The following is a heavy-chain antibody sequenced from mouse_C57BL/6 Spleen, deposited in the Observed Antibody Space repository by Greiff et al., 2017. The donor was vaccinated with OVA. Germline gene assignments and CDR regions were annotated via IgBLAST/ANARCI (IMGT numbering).Heavy chain of an antibody. CDR3: ASYYGSTAWFAY. CDR1: GYTFTSYW. Sequence: QVQLQQPGAELVKPGASVKMSCKASGYTFTSYWITWVKQRPGQGLEWIGDIYPGSGSTNYNEKFKSKATLTVDTSSSTAYMQLSSLTSDDSAVYYCASYYGSTAWFAYWGQGTLVTVSA. D-gene: IGHD1-1*01. CDR2: IYPGSGST. J-gene: IGHJ3*01. V-gene: IGHV1-55*01.